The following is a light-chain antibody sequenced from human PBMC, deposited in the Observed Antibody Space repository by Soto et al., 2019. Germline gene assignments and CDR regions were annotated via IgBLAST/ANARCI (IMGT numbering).Light chain of an antibody. Sequence: DIPLTQSPSFLSAFVGDTVTITCRASQAMSTYLAWYQQKPGKVPKLLIRSASTLQSGVPPRFSGGGSGTDFTLTITTLQPDDSGIYYCQQLNGYQLAFGGGTNVEIK. J-gene: IGKJ4*01. CDR2: SAS. CDR1: QAMSTY. CDR3: QQLNGYQLA. V-gene: IGKV1-9*01.